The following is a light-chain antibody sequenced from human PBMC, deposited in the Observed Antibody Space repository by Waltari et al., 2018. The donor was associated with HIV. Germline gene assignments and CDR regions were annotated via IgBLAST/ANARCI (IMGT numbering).Light chain of an antibody. CDR2: SDN. CDR1: SSNIGGNA. V-gene: IGLV1-44*01. J-gene: IGLJ2*01. Sequence: QAVRTQHPHASGTPGQRLTISCTGSSSNIGGNAVNWYQPLSGTAPELLIHSDNQRPSGVPDRFSGSKSGTAASLAVTGLQSEDEADYFCASWDDSLSGLVLGGGTRLTVL. CDR3: ASWDDSLSGLV.